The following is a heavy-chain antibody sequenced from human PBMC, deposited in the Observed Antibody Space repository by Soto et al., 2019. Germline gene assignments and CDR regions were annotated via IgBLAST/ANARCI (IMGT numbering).Heavy chain of an antibody. CDR2: VDGSGGDT. V-gene: IGHV3-23*01. CDR3: AKTISDFWSGYGPRSGMEV. D-gene: IGHD3-3*01. Sequence: GSLRLSCAASGFTFSSHAMGWLRQAPGTGPEWVAFVDGSGGDTSYADSVKGRFTISRDNSDNTLYLQMNSLRAEDTAVYYCAKTISDFWSGYGPRSGMEVWGQGTTVTVSS. J-gene: IGHJ6*02. CDR1: GFTFSSHA.